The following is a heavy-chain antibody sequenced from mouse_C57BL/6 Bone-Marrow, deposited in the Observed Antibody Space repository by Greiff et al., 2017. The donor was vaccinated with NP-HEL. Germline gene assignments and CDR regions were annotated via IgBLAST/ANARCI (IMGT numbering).Heavy chain of an antibody. Sequence: EVKLMESGGGLVKPGGSLKLSCAASGFTFSDYGMHWVRQAPEKGLEWVAYISSGSSTIYYADTVKGRFTISRDNAKNTLFLQMTSLRSEDTAMYYCARDYGQPSYWYFDVWGTGTTVTVSS. CDR3: ARDYGQPSYWYFDV. V-gene: IGHV5-17*01. J-gene: IGHJ1*03. D-gene: IGHD1-1*01. CDR2: ISSGSSTI. CDR1: GFTFSDYG.